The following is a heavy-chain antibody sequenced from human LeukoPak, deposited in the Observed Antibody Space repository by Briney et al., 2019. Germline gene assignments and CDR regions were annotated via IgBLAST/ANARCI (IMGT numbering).Heavy chain of an antibody. CDR1: GFTVRTHS. Sequence: GGSLRLSCAASGFTVRTHSMSWVRQAPGKGLEWVSVIYGGGSTYYADSVNGRFTISRDSSKNTLFLQMNSLRAEDTALYYCASAREYCGGAECYEYFQHWGQGTLVSVSS. CDR2: IYGGGST. CDR3: ASAREYCGGAECYEYFQH. D-gene: IGHD2-21*01. V-gene: IGHV3-53*01. J-gene: IGHJ1*01.